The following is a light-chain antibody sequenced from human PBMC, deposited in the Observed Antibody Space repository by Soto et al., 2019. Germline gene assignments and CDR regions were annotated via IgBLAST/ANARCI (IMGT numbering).Light chain of an antibody. Sequence: DIQMTQSPSTLSASEGDRVTISCRASQRINIWLAWYQQKPGKAPKLLIYDASTLGSGVPSRFSCSGSGTQFTLTISSLQPDDFATYYCQQYDSYWTFGQGTKVEIK. J-gene: IGKJ1*01. CDR3: QQYDSYWT. V-gene: IGKV1-5*01. CDR2: DAS. CDR1: QRINIW.